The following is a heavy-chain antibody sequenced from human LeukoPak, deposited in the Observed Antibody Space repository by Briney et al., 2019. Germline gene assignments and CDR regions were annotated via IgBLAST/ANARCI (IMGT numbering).Heavy chain of an antibody. Sequence: AAVRVSCKVSGYTFTSSNINWARQAPGQGLEWMRWMNPSSGNTAYAQRFQGRVTMTRDTSTNTAFLQLTSLRSEDTAVYYCARGLDVERSSAWSWGPKKFYYNVMDVWGQGTTVTVSS. V-gene: IGHV1-8*01. CDR3: ARGLDVERSSAWSWGPKKFYYNVMDV. J-gene: IGHJ6*02. CDR2: MNPSSGNT. D-gene: IGHD3-9*01. CDR1: GYTFTSSN.